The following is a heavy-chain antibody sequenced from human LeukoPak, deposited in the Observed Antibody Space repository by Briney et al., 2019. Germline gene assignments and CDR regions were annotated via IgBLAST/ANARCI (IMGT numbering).Heavy chain of an antibody. CDR1: GYTFTSYD. J-gene: IGHJ4*02. V-gene: IGHV1-8*01. CDR2: MNPNSGNT. Sequence: ASVKVSCKASGYTFTSYDINWVRQATGQGLEWMGWMNPNSGNTGYAQKFQGRVTITRNTSISTAYVELSSLRSEDTAVYYCARGGRSYYYDSSGYPGGDYWGQGTLVTVSS. D-gene: IGHD3-22*01. CDR3: ARGGRSYYYDSSGYPGGDY.